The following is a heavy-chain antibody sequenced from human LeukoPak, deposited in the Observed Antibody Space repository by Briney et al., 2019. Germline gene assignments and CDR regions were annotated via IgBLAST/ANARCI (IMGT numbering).Heavy chain of an antibody. CDR2: ISAGSEDS. CDR3: ARTIAQYSNTWLYYYYGLDV. V-gene: IGHV3-23*01. Sequence: GGSLRLSCTASGFTFCGYAMSWVRQAPGKGVEWVSSISAGSEDSYYADSVKGRFTISRHNSKTTLYLQMNSLRADDTAVYYCARTIAQYSNTWLYYYYGLDVWGQGTTVTVSS. CDR1: GFTFCGYA. D-gene: IGHD1-7*01. J-gene: IGHJ6*02.